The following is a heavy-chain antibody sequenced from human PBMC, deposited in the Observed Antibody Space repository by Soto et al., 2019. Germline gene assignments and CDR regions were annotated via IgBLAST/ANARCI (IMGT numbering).Heavy chain of an antibody. CDR3: AKDLTRQLAYWLDP. D-gene: IGHD6-6*01. J-gene: IGHJ5*02. CDR1: GFSFTGYY. Sequence: ASVKVSFKASGFSFTGYYRHWLRQAPGQGLEWMGWINAHSGGTEYAQKFQGRVTLTRDTSIATAYLTLTSLTSDDTALYYCAKDLTRQLAYWLDPWGQGTQVTVS. V-gene: IGHV1-2*02. CDR2: INAHSGGT.